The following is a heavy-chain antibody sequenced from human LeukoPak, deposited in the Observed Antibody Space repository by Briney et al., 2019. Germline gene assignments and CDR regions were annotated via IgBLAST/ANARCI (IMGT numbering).Heavy chain of an antibody. J-gene: IGHJ5*02. V-gene: IGHV1-46*01. Sequence: ASVKVSCKASGYTVTSYYMHWVRQAPGQGLEWMGIINPSGGSTSYAQKFQGRVTMTRDTSTSTVYMELSSLRSEDTAVYYCARGVTMVRGVIISPWFDPWGQGALVTVSS. CDR1: GYTVTSYY. CDR3: ARGVTMVRGVIISPWFDP. CDR2: INPSGGST. D-gene: IGHD3-10*01.